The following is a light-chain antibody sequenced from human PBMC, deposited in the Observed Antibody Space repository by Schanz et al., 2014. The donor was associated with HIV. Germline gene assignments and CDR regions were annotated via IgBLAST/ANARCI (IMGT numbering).Light chain of an antibody. V-gene: IGLV2-23*02. J-gene: IGLJ2*01. CDR1: SSDVGDYNY. CDR3: CSYAGSSTLL. Sequence: QSVLTQPTSVSGSPGQSVTISCTGTSSDVGDYNYVSWYQQHPDKAPKLMIYDVSNRPSGVSNRFSGSKSGNTASLTISGLQAEDEADYYCCSYAGSSTLLFGGGTKLTVL. CDR2: DVS.